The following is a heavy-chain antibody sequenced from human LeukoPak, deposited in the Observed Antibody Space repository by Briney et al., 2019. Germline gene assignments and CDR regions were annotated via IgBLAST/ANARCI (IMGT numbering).Heavy chain of an antibody. CDR3: AKDISNYAPH. V-gene: IGHV3-30*02. Sequence: GGSLRLSCAASGFTFSSYGMHWVRQAPAKGLEWVAFIRYDGSNKYYADSVKGRFTISRDNSKNTLYLQMNSLRAEDTAVYYCAKDISNYAPHWGQGTLVTVSS. CDR1: GFTFSSYG. CDR2: IRYDGSNK. J-gene: IGHJ4*02. D-gene: IGHD4-11*01.